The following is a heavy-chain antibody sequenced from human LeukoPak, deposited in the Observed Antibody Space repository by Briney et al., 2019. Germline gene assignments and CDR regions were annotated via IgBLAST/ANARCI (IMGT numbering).Heavy chain of an antibody. CDR2: INTNTGNP. Sequence: ASVKASCKPSGYTFTNYGMSWVRQAPGQGLEWMGWINTNTGNPKSAQGFTERFVFSLDASVSTAYLQISSLKAEDTVVYYCARSYGAFEGDTYYYYGMDVWGQGTTVTVSS. CDR1: GYTFTNYG. V-gene: IGHV7-4-1*02. D-gene: IGHD2-21*02. J-gene: IGHJ6*02. CDR3: ARSYGAFEGDTYYYYGMDV.